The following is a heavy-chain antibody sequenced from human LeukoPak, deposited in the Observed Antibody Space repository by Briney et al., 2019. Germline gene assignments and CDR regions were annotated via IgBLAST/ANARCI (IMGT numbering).Heavy chain of an antibody. J-gene: IGHJ5*02. CDR2: ISKKTAI. Sequence: GGSLRLSCAASGFSVSDYYMNWIRQSPGKGLEWVSQISKKTAIEYADSVKGRFTISRDNANNLLLLQMDSLRPEDTGVYYCARGTYYSGSGPGSWFDPWGHGTPVTVSS. D-gene: IGHD3-10*01. V-gene: IGHV3-69-1*01. CDR1: GFSVSDYY. CDR3: ARGTYYSGSGPGSWFDP.